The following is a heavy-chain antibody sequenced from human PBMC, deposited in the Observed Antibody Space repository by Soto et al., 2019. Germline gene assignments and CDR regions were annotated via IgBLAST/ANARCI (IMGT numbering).Heavy chain of an antibody. D-gene: IGHD2-15*01. CDR2: IYYSGST. J-gene: IGHJ6*02. Sequence: QVQLQESGPGLVKRSQTLSLTCTVSGGSISSGDYYWSWIRQPPGKGLEWIGYIYYSGSTYYNPSLKSRVTISVDTSKNQFSLKLSSVTAADTAVYYCARDPGYCSGGSCYFYYYYGMDVWGQGTTVTVSS. CDR1: GGSISSGDYY. CDR3: ARDPGYCSGGSCYFYYYYGMDV. V-gene: IGHV4-30-4*01.